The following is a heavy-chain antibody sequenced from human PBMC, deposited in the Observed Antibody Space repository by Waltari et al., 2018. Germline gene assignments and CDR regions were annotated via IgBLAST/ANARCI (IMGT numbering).Heavy chain of an antibody. Sequence: QLQLQESGPGLVKPSETLSLNCTLPGGSISSSGHHGGWIRQPPGKGLEWIGSVYYSGSTYYNPSLKSRVSISIDTSQTQFSLNLRSVTAADTAVYYCARGASYDFWSGHSYNFEYWGQGVLVAVSS. V-gene: IGHV4-39*07. CDR3: ARGASYDFWSGHSYNFEY. J-gene: IGHJ4*02. CDR2: VYYSGST. D-gene: IGHD3-3*01. CDR1: GGSISSSGHH.